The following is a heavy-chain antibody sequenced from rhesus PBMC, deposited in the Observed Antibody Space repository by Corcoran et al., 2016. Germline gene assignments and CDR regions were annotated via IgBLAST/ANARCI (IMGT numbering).Heavy chain of an antibody. V-gene: IGHV4-127*01. CDR3: ARARYSGYSFYFDY. CDR2: IGGSSGRT. D-gene: IGHD5-24*01. J-gene: IGHJ4*01. CDR1: GYSISSGYG. Sequence: QVQLQESGPGLVKPSETLSLTCAVSGYSISSGYGWCWIRQPPGKGLEWIGYIGGSSGRTNYNPSRKSRVRITKDTSKNQFSLKLSSVTAADTAVYYCARARYSGYSFYFDYWGQGVLVTVSS.